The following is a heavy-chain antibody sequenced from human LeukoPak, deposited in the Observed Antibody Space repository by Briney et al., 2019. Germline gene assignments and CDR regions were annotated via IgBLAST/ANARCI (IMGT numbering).Heavy chain of an antibody. CDR2: INPNSGGT. D-gene: IGHD6-19*01. V-gene: IGHV1-2*02. CDR3: ATYSSGWYELSWFDP. J-gene: IGHJ5*02. CDR1: GYTFTGYY. Sequence: ASVKVSCTASGYTFTGYYMHWVRQAPGQGLEWTGWINPNSGGTNYAQKLQGRVTMTRDTSISTAYMELSRLRSDDTAVYYCATYSSGWYELSWFDPWGQGTLVTVSS.